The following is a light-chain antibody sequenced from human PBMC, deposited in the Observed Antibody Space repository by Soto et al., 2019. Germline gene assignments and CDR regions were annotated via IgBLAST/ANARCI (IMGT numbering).Light chain of an antibody. CDR2: EIS. CDR3: YSHTSSSNLV. V-gene: IGLV2-23*02. CDR1: SSDVGRYNL. J-gene: IGLJ2*01. Sequence: QSALTQPASVSGSPGQSITISCTGTSSDVGRYNLVSWYQQHPGKAPKLMIYEISKRTSGVPNRFSGSKSGNTASLTISGLQAEDEADYYCYSHTSSSNLVFGGGTKLTVL.